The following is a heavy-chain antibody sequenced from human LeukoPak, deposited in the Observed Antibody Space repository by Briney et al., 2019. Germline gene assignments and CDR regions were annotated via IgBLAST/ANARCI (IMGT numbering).Heavy chain of an antibody. V-gene: IGHV1-2*02. Sequence: ASVTVSCKASGYTFTGYYMHWVRQAPGQGLEWMGWINPNSGGTNYAQKFQGRVTMTRDTSISTAYMELSRLRSDDTAVYYCARTSSSSIWYYYYMDVWGKGTTVTVSS. CDR1: GYTFTGYY. CDR2: INPNSGGT. J-gene: IGHJ6*03. CDR3: ARTSSSSIWYYYYMDV. D-gene: IGHD6-13*01.